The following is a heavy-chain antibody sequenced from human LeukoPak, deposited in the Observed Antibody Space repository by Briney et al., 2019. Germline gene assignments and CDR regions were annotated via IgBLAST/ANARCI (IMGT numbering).Heavy chain of an antibody. CDR1: GYTFTSYG. CDR2: ISAYNGNT. D-gene: IGHD3-22*01. Sequence: ASVKVSCKASGYTFTSYGVSGVRQAAGHGLEGMGWISAYNGNTNYAQKLQGRVTISTDTSPSTAYMQLSSLRSDDTAVYYCATRSSPNSAVVIHYGMDVWGQGTTVTVSS. CDR3: ATRSSPNSAVVIHYGMDV. J-gene: IGHJ6*02. V-gene: IGHV1-18*01.